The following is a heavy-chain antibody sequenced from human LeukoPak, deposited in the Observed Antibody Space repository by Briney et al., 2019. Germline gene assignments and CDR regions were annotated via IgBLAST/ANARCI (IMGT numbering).Heavy chain of an antibody. V-gene: IGHV4-39*01. J-gene: IGHJ4*02. CDR1: GGSISSSGYY. Sequence: PSETLSLTCTVSGGSISSSGYYWGWIRQPPGKGLEWIGSIYYSGSTYYNPSLKSRVTKSVDTSKNQFSLKLSSVTAADTAVYYCARGLRSSGWYYFDYWGQGTLVTVSS. D-gene: IGHD6-19*01. CDR3: ARGLRSSGWYYFDY. CDR2: IYYSGST.